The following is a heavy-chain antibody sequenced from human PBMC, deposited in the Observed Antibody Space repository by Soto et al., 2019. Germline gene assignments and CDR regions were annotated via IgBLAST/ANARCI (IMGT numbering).Heavy chain of an antibody. J-gene: IGHJ3*02. D-gene: IGHD3-10*01. CDR3: ARGWYYYGSGVAFDI. CDR1: GYTLTELS. V-gene: IGHV1-24*01. Sequence: ASVKASCKVSGYTLTELSMHWAQQSPGKGLEWMGGFDPEDGETIYAQKFQGRVTMTEDTSTDTAYMELSSLRSEDTAVYYCARGWYYYGSGVAFDIWGQGTMVTVSS. CDR2: FDPEDGET.